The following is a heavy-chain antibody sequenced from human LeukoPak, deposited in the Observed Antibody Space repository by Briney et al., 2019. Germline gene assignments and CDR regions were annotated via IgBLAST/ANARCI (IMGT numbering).Heavy chain of an antibody. J-gene: IGHJ4*02. CDR3: ARNFHPGNWDY. D-gene: IGHD1-14*01. CDR2: FDPEDGET. V-gene: IGHV1-24*01. Sequence: GASVKVSCKVSGYTLTELSMHWVRQAPGKGLEWMGGFDPEDGETIYAQKLQDRVTMTTDTSTSTAYMELRSLRSDDTAVYYCARNFHPGNWDYWGQGTLVTVSS. CDR1: GYTLTELS.